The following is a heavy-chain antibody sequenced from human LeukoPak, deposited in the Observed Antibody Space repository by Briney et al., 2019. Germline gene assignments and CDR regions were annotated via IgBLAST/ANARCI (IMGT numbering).Heavy chain of an antibody. V-gene: IGHV5-51*01. J-gene: IGHJ3*02. CDR3: ARSRDYGDYEVSFAFDS. CDR2: IYPGDSDT. D-gene: IGHD4-17*01. Sequence: GESLKISCKGSGYSFTSYWIGWVRQMPGKGLEWMGIIYPGDSDTRYSPSFQGQVTISADKSISTAYLQWSSLKDSDTAMYYCARSRDYGDYEVSFAFDSWGQGTMVTVSS. CDR1: GYSFTSYW.